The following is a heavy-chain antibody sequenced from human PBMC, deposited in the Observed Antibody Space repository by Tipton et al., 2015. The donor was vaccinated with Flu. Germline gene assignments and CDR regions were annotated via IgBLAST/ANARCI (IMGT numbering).Heavy chain of an antibody. V-gene: IGHV4-38-2*02. CDR2: IYRSGST. D-gene: IGHD6-6*01. CDR1: GDSINSDYF. Sequence: TLSLTCAVSGDSINSDYFWGWIRQPPGKGLEWIASIYRSGSTDYNPSLKSRVAISVDKSKNQFSLKLTSATAADTAVYFCARDATIAARRGWYFDLWGRGTLVSVSS. CDR3: ARDATIAARRGWYFDL. J-gene: IGHJ2*01.